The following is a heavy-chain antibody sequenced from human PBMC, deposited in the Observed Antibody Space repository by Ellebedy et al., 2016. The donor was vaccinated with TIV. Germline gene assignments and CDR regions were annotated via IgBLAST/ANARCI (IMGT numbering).Heavy chain of an antibody. CDR1: GFTFSSYW. D-gene: IGHD5-12*01. J-gene: IGHJ4*02. CDR3: AREGDSGYDYELDY. CDR2: IKQDGSEK. V-gene: IGHV3-7*01. Sequence: GGSLRLXXAASGFTFSSYWMSWVRQAPGKGLEWVANIKQDGSEKYYVDSVKGRFTISRDNAKNSLYLQMNSLRAEDTAVYYCAREGDSGYDYELDYWGQGTLVTVSS.